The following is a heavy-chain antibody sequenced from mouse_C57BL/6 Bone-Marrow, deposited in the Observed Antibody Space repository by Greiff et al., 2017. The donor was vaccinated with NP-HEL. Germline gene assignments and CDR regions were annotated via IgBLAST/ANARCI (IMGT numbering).Heavy chain of an antibody. V-gene: IGHV2-9-1*01. CDR1: GFSLTSYA. CDR3: ARNAPLITTPYYFDY. CDR2: IWTGGGT. D-gene: IGHD1-1*01. J-gene: IGHJ2*01. Sequence: VQLVESGPGLVAPSQSLSITCTVSGFSLTSYAISWVRQPPGKGLEWLGVIWTGGGTNYNSALKSRLSISKDNSKSQVFLKMNSLQTDDTARYYCARNAPLITTPYYFDYWGQGTTLTVSS.